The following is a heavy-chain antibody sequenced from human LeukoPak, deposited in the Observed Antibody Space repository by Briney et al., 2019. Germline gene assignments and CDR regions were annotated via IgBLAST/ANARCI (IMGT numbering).Heavy chain of an antibody. D-gene: IGHD2-15*01. CDR3: ARDEESSGGSMDV. V-gene: IGHV1-2*02. J-gene: IGHJ6*02. CDR2: INPNSGGT. CDR1: GYTFTGYY. Sequence: GASVKVSCKASGYTFTGYYMHWVGQAPGQGLEWMGWINPNSGGTNYAQKFQGRVTMTRDTSISTAYMELSRLRSDDTAVYYCARDEESSGGSMDVWGQGTTVTVSS.